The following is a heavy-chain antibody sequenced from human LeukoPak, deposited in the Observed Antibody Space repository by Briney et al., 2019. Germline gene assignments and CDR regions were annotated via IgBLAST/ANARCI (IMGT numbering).Heavy chain of an antibody. CDR3: ARDRRAGLRLGDLSFLFDY. Sequence: GGSLRLSCVGSGFTFRSHAMSWVRQAPEKGLEFVSGIYENGGTTYYADSVKGRFTISRDNSKNTLYLQMNSLRAEDTAVYYCARDRRAGLRLGDLSFLFDYWGQGTLVTVSS. J-gene: IGHJ4*02. D-gene: IGHD3-16*02. CDR1: GFTFRSHA. V-gene: IGHV3-23*01. CDR2: IYENGGTT.